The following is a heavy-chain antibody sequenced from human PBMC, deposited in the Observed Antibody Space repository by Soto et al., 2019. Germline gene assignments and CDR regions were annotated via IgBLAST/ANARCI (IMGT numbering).Heavy chain of an antibody. CDR3: ARDYDFWSGYPYYFDY. V-gene: IGHV3-7*01. CDR1: GXTFSSYW. CDR2: IKQDGSEK. Sequence: LRLSFAASGXTFSSYWMSWVRQAPGKGLEWVANIKQDGSEKYYVDSVKGRFTISRDNAKNSLYLQMNSLRAEDTAVYYCARDYDFWSGYPYYFDYWGQGTLVTVSS. J-gene: IGHJ4*02. D-gene: IGHD3-3*01.